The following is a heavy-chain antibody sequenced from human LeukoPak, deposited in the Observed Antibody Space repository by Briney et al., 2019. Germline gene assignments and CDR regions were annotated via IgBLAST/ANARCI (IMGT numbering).Heavy chain of an antibody. CDR3: VRNGGSGTYYDGSFDY. CDR1: GGSISSYY. D-gene: IGHD1-26*01. V-gene: IGHV4-4*07. CDR2: IYTSGST. J-gene: IGHJ4*02. Sequence: SETLSLTCTVSGGSISSYYWSWIRQSAGKGLEWIGRIYTSGSTNYNPSLKSRVTMSVDTSKNQFSLKLSSVTAADTAVYYCVRNGGSGTYYDGSFDYWGQGTLVTVSS.